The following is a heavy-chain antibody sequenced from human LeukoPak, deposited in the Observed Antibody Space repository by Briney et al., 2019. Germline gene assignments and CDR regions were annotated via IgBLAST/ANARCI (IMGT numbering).Heavy chain of an antibody. J-gene: IGHJ4*02. CDR2: INPNSGGT. Sequence: ASVKVSCKASGYTFTGYYMHWVRQAPGQGLEWMGWINPNSGGTNYAQKFQGRVTMSRDTSISTAYMELSRLRSDDTAVYYCARAPYYYDRSGYYYWGQGTLVTVSS. D-gene: IGHD3-22*01. V-gene: IGHV1-2*02. CDR1: GYTFTGYY. CDR3: ARAPYYYDRSGYYY.